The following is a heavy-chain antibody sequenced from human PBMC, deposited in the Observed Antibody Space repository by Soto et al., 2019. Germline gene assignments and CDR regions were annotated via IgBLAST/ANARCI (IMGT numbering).Heavy chain of an antibody. V-gene: IGHV5-10-1*01. D-gene: IGHD3-22*01. Sequence: YSFTSYWISWVRQMPGKGLEWMGRIDPSDSYTNYSPSFQGHVTISADKSISTAYLQWSSLKASDTAMYYCARRPSYYYDSSGYPPDYWGQGTLVTVYS. CDR2: IDPSDSYT. CDR3: ARRPSYYYDSSGYPPDY. CDR1: YSFTSYW. J-gene: IGHJ4*02.